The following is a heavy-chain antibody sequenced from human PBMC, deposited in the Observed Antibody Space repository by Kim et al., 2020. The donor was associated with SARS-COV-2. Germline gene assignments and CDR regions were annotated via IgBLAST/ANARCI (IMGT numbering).Heavy chain of an antibody. CDR3: ARPHTPYAGDSPFDY. D-gene: IGHD1-1*01. J-gene: IGHJ4*01. Sequence: SETLSLTCTVSGGSISSSPYFWGWIRQPPGKVLEWIGSVYCSGSTYYNPSLKSRLTMSVDTSNNQFSLKLSSMTAAATALYCWARPHTPYAGDSPFDYWG. CDR1: GGSISSSPYF. V-gene: IGHV4-39*01. CDR2: VYCSGST.